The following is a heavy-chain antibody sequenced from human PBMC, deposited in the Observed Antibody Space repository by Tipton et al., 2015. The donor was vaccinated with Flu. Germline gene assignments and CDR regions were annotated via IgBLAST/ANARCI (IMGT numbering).Heavy chain of an antibody. D-gene: IGHD3-22*01. Sequence: TLSLTCTVSGGSISSYYWSWIRQPPGKGLEWIGYIYYSGSTNYNPSLKSRVTISVDTSKNQFSLKLSSVTAADTAVYYCARVDSSGYYPGHWGPGTLVTVSS. CDR1: GGSISSYY. V-gene: IGHV4-59*01. CDR3: ARVDSSGYYPGH. CDR2: IYYSGST. J-gene: IGHJ4*02.